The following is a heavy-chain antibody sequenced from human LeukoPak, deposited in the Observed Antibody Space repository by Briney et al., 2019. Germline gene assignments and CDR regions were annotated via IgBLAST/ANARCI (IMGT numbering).Heavy chain of an antibody. V-gene: IGHV4-59*01. D-gene: IGHD2-15*01. CDR2: IYYSGST. CDR3: AREVLCSGGSCYDLDY. CDR1: GGSISSYY. J-gene: IGHJ4*02. Sequence: LETLSLTCTVSGGSISSYYWSWIRQPPGKGLEWIGYIYYSGSTNYNPSLKSRVTISVDTSKNQFSLKLSSVTAADTAVYYCAREVLCSGGSCYDLDYWGQGTLVTVSS.